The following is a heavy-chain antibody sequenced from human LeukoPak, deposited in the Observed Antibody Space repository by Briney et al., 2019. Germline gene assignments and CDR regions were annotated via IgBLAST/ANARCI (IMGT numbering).Heavy chain of an antibody. CDR2: INHSGST. CDR3: ARLPLPNAQKDY. V-gene: IGHV4-34*01. Sequence: SGTLSLTCAVYGGSFSGYYWSWIRQPPGKGLEWIGEINHSGSTNYNPSLKSRVTISVDTSKNQFSLKLSSVTAADTAVYYCARLPLPNAQKDYWGQGTLVTVSS. CDR1: GGSFSGYY. J-gene: IGHJ4*02.